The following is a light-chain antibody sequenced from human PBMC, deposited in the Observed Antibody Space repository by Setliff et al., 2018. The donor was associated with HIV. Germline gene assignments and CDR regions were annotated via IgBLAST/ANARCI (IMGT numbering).Light chain of an antibody. J-gene: IGLJ1*01. CDR3: SSFTTTNALDV. CDR1: SSDVGGYNY. V-gene: IGLV2-14*01. CDR2: EVT. Sequence: QSVLTQPASVSGSPGQSITISCTGTSSDVGGYNYVSWYQQRPGKAPKLIIYEVTNRPSGVSYRFSGSKSGNTASLTISGLQAEDEADYYCSSFTTTNALDVFGTGTKVTVL.